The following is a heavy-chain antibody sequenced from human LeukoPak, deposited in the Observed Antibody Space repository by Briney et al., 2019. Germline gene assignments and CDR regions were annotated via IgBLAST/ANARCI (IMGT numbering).Heavy chain of an antibody. D-gene: IGHD3-22*01. CDR2: IIPIFGTA. CDR3: ARGDYYDSPRRAFDF. V-gene: IGHV1-69*05. Sequence: SVKVSFKASGGTFSSYAISWVRQAPGQGLEWMGGIIPIFGTANYAQKFQGRVTITTDESTSTAYMELSSLRSEDTAVYYCARGDYYDSPRRAFDFWGQGTMVTLSS. CDR1: GGTFSSYA. J-gene: IGHJ3*01.